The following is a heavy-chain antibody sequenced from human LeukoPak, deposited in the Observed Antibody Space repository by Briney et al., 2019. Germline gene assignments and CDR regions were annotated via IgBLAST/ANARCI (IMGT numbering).Heavy chain of an antibody. Sequence: SYWMXXVRQAPGKGLEWVANIKQDGSEKYYVDSVKGRFTISRDNAKNSLYLQMNSLRAEDTAVYYCARVGIAAAGNPYYYYGMDVWGQGTTVTVSS. CDR1: SYW. CDR2: IKQDGSEK. D-gene: IGHD6-13*01. CDR3: ARVGIAAAGNPYYYYGMDV. V-gene: IGHV3-7*01. J-gene: IGHJ6*02.